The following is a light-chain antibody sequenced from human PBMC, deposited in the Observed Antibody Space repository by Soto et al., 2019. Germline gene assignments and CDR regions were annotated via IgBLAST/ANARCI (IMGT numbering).Light chain of an antibody. CDR2: GAS. CDR1: QSVSSSY. Sequence: EIVLTQSPGTLSLSPGERATLSCRASQSVSSSYLAGYQQKPGQAPRLLIYGASSRATGIPDRFSGSGSGTDFTITISRLQPEDFAVYYCQQYGSSPPITFGQGTRLEIK. V-gene: IGKV3-20*01. CDR3: QQYGSSPPIT. J-gene: IGKJ5*01.